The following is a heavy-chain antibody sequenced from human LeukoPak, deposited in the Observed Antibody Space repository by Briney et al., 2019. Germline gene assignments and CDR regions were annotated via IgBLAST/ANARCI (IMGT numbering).Heavy chain of an antibody. Sequence: SETLSLTCTVSGGSISSYYWSWIRQPAGKGLEWIGRIYTSGSTNYNPSLKSRVAMSVDTSKNQFSLKLSSVTAADTAVYYCARVRRDYYGSGSYLPSYYFDYWGQGTLVTVSS. CDR2: IYTSGST. J-gene: IGHJ4*02. D-gene: IGHD3-10*01. CDR3: ARVRRDYYGSGSYLPSYYFDY. CDR1: GGSISSYY. V-gene: IGHV4-4*07.